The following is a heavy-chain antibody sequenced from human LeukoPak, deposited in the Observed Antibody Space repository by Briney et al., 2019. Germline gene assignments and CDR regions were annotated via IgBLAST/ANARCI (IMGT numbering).Heavy chain of an antibody. J-gene: IGHJ4*02. CDR3: AKGGAEPYFDY. V-gene: IGHV3-9*03. CDR1: GFTFDDYA. D-gene: IGHD1-14*01. CDR2: ISWNSGSI. Sequence: GGSLRLSCAASGFTFDDYAMHWVRQAPGKGLEWVSGISWNSGSIGYADSVKGRFTISRDNAKNSPYLQMNSLRAEDMALYYCAKGGAEPYFDYWGQGTLVTVSS.